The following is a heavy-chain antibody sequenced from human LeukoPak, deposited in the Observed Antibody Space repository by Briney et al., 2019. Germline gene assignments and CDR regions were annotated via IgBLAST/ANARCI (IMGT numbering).Heavy chain of an antibody. CDR2: IYSGGST. CDR1: GFTVSSNY. V-gene: IGHV3-53*01. CDR3: ARDDAAAGLFQH. Sequence: GGSLRLSCAASGFTVSSNYTSWVRQAPGKGLEWVSVIYSGGSTYYADSVKGRFTISRDNSKNTLYLQMNSLRAEDTAVYYCARDDAAAGLFQHWGQGTLVTVSS. D-gene: IGHD6-13*01. J-gene: IGHJ1*01.